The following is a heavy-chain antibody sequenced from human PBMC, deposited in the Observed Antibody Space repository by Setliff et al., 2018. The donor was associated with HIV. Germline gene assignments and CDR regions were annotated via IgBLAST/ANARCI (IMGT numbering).Heavy chain of an antibody. CDR1: GESFSGYY. J-gene: IGHJ6*03. Sequence: SETLSLTCVVYGESFSGYYWSWIRQPPGKGLEWIGEINHSGSTNYNPSLKSRVTISLDTSKNQFSLKLSSVTAADTAVYYCAGESPHGGDYILTTYYMDVWGKGTTVTVSS. D-gene: IGHD4-17*01. V-gene: IGHV4-34*01. CDR3: AGESPHGGDYILTTYYMDV. CDR2: INHSGST.